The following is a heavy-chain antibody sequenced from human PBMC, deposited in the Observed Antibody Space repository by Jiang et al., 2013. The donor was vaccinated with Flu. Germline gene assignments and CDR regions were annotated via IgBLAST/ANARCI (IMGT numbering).Heavy chain of an antibody. CDR3: ARRGGYSYGPLGSLNHDYYGMDV. D-gene: IGHD5-18*01. Sequence: VKKPGESLRISCKGSGYSFTSYWISWVRQMPGKGLEWMGRIDPSDSYTNYSPSFQGHVTISADKSISTAYLQWSSLKASDTAMYYCARRGGYSYGPLGSLNHDYYGMDVWGQGTTVTVSS. J-gene: IGHJ6*02. CDR2: IDPSDSYT. CDR1: GYSFTSYW. V-gene: IGHV5-10-1*01.